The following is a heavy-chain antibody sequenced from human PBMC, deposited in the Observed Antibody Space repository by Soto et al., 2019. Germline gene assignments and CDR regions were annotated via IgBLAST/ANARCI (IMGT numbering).Heavy chain of an antibody. D-gene: IGHD3-22*01. CDR1: GGTFSSYT. V-gene: IGHV1-69*02. CDR3: ARVYYDCSGYYLAPPFDY. CDR2: IIPILGIA. Sequence: SVKVSCKASGGTFSSYTISWVRQAPGQGLEWMGRIIPILGIANYAQKFQGRVTITADKSTSTAYMELSSLRSEDTAVYYCARVYYDCSGYYLAPPFDYWGQGTLVTVSS. J-gene: IGHJ4*02.